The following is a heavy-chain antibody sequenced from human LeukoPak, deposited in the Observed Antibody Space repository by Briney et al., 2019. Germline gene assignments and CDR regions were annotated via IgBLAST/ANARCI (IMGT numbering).Heavy chain of an antibody. Sequence: PSETLSLTCTVSGGSISSYYWSWIRQPPGKGLEWIGEINHSGSTNYNPSLKSRVTISVDTSKNQFSLKLSSVTAADTAVYYCARGQYYYGSGSTAWGQGTLVTVSS. CDR2: INHSGST. J-gene: IGHJ4*02. V-gene: IGHV4-34*01. D-gene: IGHD3-10*01. CDR3: ARGQYYYGSGSTA. CDR1: GGSISSYY.